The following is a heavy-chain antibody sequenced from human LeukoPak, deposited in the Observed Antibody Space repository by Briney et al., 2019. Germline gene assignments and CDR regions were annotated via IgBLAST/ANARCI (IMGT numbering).Heavy chain of an antibody. CDR2: IIPIFGTA. J-gene: IGHJ1*01. D-gene: IGHD4-11*01. CDR3: ARDKAVTTELTQYFQH. CDR1: GGTFSSYA. Sequence: APVKVSCKASGGTFSSYAISWVRQAPGQGLEWMGGIIPIFGTANYAQKFQGRVTITADESTSTAYMELRSLTSDDTAVYYCARDKAVTTELTQYFQHWGQGTLVTVSS. V-gene: IGHV1-69*13.